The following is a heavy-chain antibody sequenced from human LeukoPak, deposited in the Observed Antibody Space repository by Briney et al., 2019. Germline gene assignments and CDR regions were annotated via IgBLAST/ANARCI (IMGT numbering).Heavy chain of an antibody. CDR1: GFTFSSYG. CDR3: AKIKQQLAPPNPIDY. Sequence: GGSLRLSCAASGFTFSSYGMSGVRQAPGRGREGVSAISGSGGSTYYADSVKGRFTISRDNSKNTLYQQMNSLRAEDTAVYYCAKIKQQLAPPNPIDYWGQGTLVTVSS. V-gene: IGHV3-23*01. D-gene: IGHD6-13*01. CDR2: ISGSGGST. J-gene: IGHJ4*02.